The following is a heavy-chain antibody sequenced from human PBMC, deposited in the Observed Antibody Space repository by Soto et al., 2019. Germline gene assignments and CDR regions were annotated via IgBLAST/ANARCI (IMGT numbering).Heavy chain of an antibody. CDR2: IGSSGVTI. J-gene: IGHJ4*02. V-gene: IGHV3-48*03. CDR1: GFTFSSYE. D-gene: IGHD1-26*01. Sequence: PGGSLRLSCAASGFTFSSYEINWVRQAPWKGLEWVSYIGSSGVTIHNADSVKGRFTISRDNAKNSLYLQMNSLRAEDTAVSYCARDRRGGTYPSYPRSDFWGQGTLVTVSS. CDR3: ARDRRGGTYPSYPRSDF.